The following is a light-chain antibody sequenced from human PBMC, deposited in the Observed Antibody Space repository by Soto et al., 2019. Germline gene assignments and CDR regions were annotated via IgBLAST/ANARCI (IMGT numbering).Light chain of an antibody. CDR3: SSYRSGGTFV. CDR2: VVS. Sequence: QSGLTQPASVSGSPGQSITRACTGTSSDVGNHNYVSWHQQHPGKAPKVLISVVSNRPSGVSNRFSGSKSGNTASLTISGLQAEDEADYYCSSYRSGGTFVFGSGTKVTVL. CDR1: SSDVGNHNY. V-gene: IGLV2-14*01. J-gene: IGLJ1*01.